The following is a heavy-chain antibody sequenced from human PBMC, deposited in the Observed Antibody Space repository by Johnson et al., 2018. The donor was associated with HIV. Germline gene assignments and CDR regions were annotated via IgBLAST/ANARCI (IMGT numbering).Heavy chain of an antibody. J-gene: IGHJ3*02. V-gene: IGHV3-7*01. CDR2: INQDGTEK. Sequence: VQLVESGGGLVQPGGSLRLSCAASGFTFSSYWLSWVRQAPGKGLEWVANINQDGTEKYYVDSVKGRFTISRDNAENSVYVQMNSLRAEDTAVYYCVRGSSGWLHAFDIWGQGTMVTVSS. D-gene: IGHD3-22*01. CDR3: VRGSSGWLHAFDI. CDR1: GFTFSSYW.